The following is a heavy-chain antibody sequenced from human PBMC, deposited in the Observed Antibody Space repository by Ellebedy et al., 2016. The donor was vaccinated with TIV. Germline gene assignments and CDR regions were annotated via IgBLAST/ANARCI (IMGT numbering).Heavy chain of an antibody. J-gene: IGHJ6*02. D-gene: IGHD6-6*01. CDR1: GDTVTRYD. V-gene: IGHV1-8*01. CDR3: ARVLLDSSSSDYYYGMDV. CDR2: MNPISGNT. Sequence: AASVKVSSKASGDTVTRYDIIWVRQATGQGHKWMGWMNPISGNTGYAQKFQGRVTMTRDTSISTAYLELSRLRSDDTAVYYCARVLLDSSSSDYYYGMDVWGQGTTVTVSS.